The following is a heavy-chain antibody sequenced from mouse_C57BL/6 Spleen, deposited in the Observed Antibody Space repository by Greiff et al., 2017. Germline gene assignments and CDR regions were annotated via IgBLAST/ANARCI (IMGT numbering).Heavy chain of an antibody. J-gene: IGHJ3*01. CDR1: GYSITSGYY. V-gene: IGHV3-6*01. CDR3: ARDHYYGSSYTLFAY. CDR2: ISYDGSN. Sequence: EVQLLESGPGLVKPSQSLSLTCSVTGYSITSGYYWNWIRQFPGNKLEWMGYISYDGSNNYNPSLKNRISITRDTSKNQFFLKLNSVTTEDTATYYCARDHYYGSSYTLFAYWGQGTLVTVSA. D-gene: IGHD1-1*01.